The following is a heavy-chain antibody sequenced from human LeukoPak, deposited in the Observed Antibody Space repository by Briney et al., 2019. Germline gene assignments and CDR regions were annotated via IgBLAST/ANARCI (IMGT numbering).Heavy chain of an antibody. D-gene: IGHD3-10*01. CDR1: GYTFTDYY. Sequence: ASVKVSCKASGYTFTDYYMHWVRQAPGQGLEWMGWINPNSGGTNYAQNFQGRVTMTRDTSISTVFMELSRLRSDDTAVYYCARELGGSRSYLLRWGQGTLVTVSS. CDR3: ARELGGSRSYLLR. V-gene: IGHV1-2*02. CDR2: INPNSGGT. J-gene: IGHJ4*02.